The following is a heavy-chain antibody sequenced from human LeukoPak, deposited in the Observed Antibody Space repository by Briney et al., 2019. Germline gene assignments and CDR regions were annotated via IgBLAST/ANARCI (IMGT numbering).Heavy chain of an antibody. V-gene: IGHV4-39*07. J-gene: IGHJ4*02. CDR1: GGSISSSSYY. Sequence: SETLSLTCTVSGGSISSSSYYWGWIRQPPGKGLEWIGSIYYSGSTYHNPSLKSRVTISADTSKNQFSLKLSSVTAADTAVYYCARGDYVWGSYRYTPLAFDYWGQGTLVTVSS. CDR2: IYYSGST. D-gene: IGHD3-16*02. CDR3: ARGDYVWGSYRYTPLAFDY.